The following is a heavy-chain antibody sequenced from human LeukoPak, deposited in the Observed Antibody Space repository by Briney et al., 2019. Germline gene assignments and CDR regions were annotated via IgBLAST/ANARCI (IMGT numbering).Heavy chain of an antibody. CDR2: IKSKTDGGTT. J-gene: IGHJ4*02. CDR3: TTARIMITFGGVIVYYFDY. D-gene: IGHD3-16*02. V-gene: IGHV3-15*01. CDR1: GFTFSNAW. Sequence: GGSLRLSCAASGFTFSNAWMSWVRQAPGKGREWVGRIKSKTDGGTTDYAAPVKGRFTISRDDSKNTLYLQMNSLKTEDTAVYYCTTARIMITFGGVIVYYFDYWGQGTLVTVSS.